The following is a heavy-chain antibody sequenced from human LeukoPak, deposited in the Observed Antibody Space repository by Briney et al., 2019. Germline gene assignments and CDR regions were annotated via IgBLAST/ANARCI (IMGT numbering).Heavy chain of an antibody. D-gene: IGHD6-19*01. CDR3: ARGRKAVAYYFDY. Sequence: ASVKVSCKASGYTFTSYDVNWVRQATGQGLEWMGWMNPNSGNTGYAQKFQGRVTMTRNTSISTAYMELSSLRSEDTAVYYCARGRKAVAYYFDYWGQGTLVTVSS. CDR2: MNPNSGNT. J-gene: IGHJ4*02. V-gene: IGHV1-8*01. CDR1: GYTFTSYD.